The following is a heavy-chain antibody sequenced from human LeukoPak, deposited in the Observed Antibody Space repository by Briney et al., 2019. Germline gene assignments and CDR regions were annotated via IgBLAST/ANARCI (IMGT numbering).Heavy chain of an antibody. CDR3: AKEPTSYSSGWYFHD. Sequence: GGSLRLSCAASGFTFSSYSMNWVRQAPGKGLEWLAVVSYDGRTTFYADSVKGRFTISRDNSKNTLDLEMDSLRTEDTAVYYCAKEPTSYSSGWYFHDWGQGTLVIVSS. D-gene: IGHD6-25*01. V-gene: IGHV3-30*18. CDR1: GFTFSSYS. J-gene: IGHJ1*01. CDR2: VSYDGRTT.